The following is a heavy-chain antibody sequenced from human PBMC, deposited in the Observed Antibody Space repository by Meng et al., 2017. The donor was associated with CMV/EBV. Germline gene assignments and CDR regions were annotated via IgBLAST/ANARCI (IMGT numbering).Heavy chain of an antibody. CDR2: INPNSGGT. Sequence: ASVKVSCKASGYTFTGYYMHWVRQAPGQGLEWMGWINPNSGGTNYAQKFQGRVTMTRDTSINTAYMELSRLRSDDTAVYYCARDYQLERRSDDYWGQGTLVTVSS. D-gene: IGHD1-1*01. J-gene: IGHJ4*02. CDR3: ARDYQLERRSDDY. CDR1: GYTFTGYY. V-gene: IGHV1-2*02.